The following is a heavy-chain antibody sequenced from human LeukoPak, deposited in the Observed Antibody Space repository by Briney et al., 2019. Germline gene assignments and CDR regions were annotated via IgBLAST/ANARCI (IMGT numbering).Heavy chain of an antibody. CDR1: GFTFSDYY. CDR2: ISSSGSTI. V-gene: IGHV3-11*04. D-gene: IGHD3-3*01. J-gene: IGHJ3*02. Sequence: GGSLRLSCAASGFTFSDYYMSWIRQAPGKGLEWVSYISSSGSTIYYADSVKGRFTISRDNAKNSLYLQMNSLRAEDTAVYYCARVHYDFWSGYSSDAFDIWGQGTMVTVSS. CDR3: ARVHYDFWSGYSSDAFDI.